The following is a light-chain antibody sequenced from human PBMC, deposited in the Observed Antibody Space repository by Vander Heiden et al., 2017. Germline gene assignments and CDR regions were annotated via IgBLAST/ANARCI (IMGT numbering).Light chain of an antibody. CDR1: QSVSSSY. J-gene: IGKJ2*01. V-gene: IGKV3-20*01. Sequence: EIVLTQSPGTLPLSPGERATLSCRASQSVSSSYLAWYQQKPGQAPRLLIYGASSRATGIPDRFSGSGSGTDFTLTISRLEPEDFAGYYCQQYGSSPRTFGQGTKLEIK. CDR3: QQYGSSPRT. CDR2: GAS.